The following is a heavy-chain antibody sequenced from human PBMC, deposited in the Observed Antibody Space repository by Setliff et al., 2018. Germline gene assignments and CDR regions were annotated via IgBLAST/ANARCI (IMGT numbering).Heavy chain of an antibody. D-gene: IGHD4-4*01. V-gene: IGHV4-34*01. CDR1: GGSFSGYY. CDR2: INHSGST. Sequence: PSETLSLTCAVYGGSFSGYYWSWIRQPPGKGLEWIGEINHSGSTNDNPSLKSRVTMSVDTSKNQFSLKLSSVTAADTAMYYCARATVGLATIIYFDSWGPGTLVTVSS. CDR3: ARATVGLATIIYFDS. J-gene: IGHJ4*02.